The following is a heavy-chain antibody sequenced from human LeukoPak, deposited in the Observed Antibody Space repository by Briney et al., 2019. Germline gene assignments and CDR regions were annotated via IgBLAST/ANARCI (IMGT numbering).Heavy chain of an antibody. D-gene: IGHD2-15*01. J-gene: IGHJ4*02. CDR1: GAYISSGGYY. V-gene: IGHV4-31*03. CDR3: ASYCSGGTCCRYYFDY. Sequence: SETLSLTCTVSGAYISSGGYYWSWLRQHPAKGLEWIGYIYYTGSTYYNPSLKSRVSMSVDTSQNQISLSLSSVTAADTAVYYCASYCSGGTCCRYYFDYWGQGTLVTVSA. CDR2: IYYTGST.